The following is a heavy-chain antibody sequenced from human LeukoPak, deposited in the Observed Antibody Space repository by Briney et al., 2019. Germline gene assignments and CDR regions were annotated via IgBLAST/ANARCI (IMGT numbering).Heavy chain of an antibody. CDR1: GYSFTNYW. V-gene: IGHV5-51*01. CDR2: IYPGDSDA. Sequence: GESLKISCKGPGYSFTNYWIGWVRQMPGKGLEWMGIIYPGDSDATYSPSFQGQVTISADKSISTAYLQWSSLKASDTAMYYCARRAGGGSYFATTYFFDYWGQGTLVTVSS. D-gene: IGHD1-26*01. J-gene: IGHJ4*02. CDR3: ARRAGGGSYFATTYFFDY.